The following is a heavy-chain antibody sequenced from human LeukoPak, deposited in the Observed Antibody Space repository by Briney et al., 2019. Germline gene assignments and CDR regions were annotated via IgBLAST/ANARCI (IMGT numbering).Heavy chain of an antibody. CDR2: IKQVGSEK. J-gene: IGHJ4*02. V-gene: IGHV3-7*01. CDR1: GFTFSSYW. CDR3: ARGRCSSTSCFFDY. D-gene: IGHD2-2*01. Sequence: GGSLRLSCAASGFTFSSYWMSWVRQAPGKGLEWVANIKQVGSEKYYVDSVKGRFTISRDNAKNSLYLQMNSLRAEDTAVYYCARGRCSSTSCFFDYWGQGTLVTVSS.